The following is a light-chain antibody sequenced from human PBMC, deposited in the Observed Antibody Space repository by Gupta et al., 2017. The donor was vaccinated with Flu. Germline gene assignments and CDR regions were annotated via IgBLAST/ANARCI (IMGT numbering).Light chain of an antibody. J-gene: IGLJ3*02. V-gene: IGLV1-40*01. CDR3: QSYDSSLSV. Sequence: QSVLTQPPSVSGAPGQRVTISCTGSSSNIGAGYDVHWYQQLPGPAPKLLIYGNSNRPSGVPDRFSGSKSGTSASLAITGLQAEDEADYYCQSYDSSLSVFGGGTKLTVL. CDR1: SSNIGAGYD. CDR2: GNS.